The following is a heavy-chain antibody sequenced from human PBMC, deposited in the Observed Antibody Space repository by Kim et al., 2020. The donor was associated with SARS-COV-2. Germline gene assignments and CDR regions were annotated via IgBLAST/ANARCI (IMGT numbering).Heavy chain of an antibody. CDR1: GFTFSSYA. J-gene: IGHJ4*02. Sequence: GGSLRLSCAASGFTFSSYAMSWVRQAPGKGLEWVSAISGSGGSTYYADSVKGRFTISRDNSKNTLYLQMNSLRAEDTAVYYCAKDLGDYYDSSGYYYHIFDYWGQGTLVTVSS. D-gene: IGHD3-22*01. V-gene: IGHV3-23*01. CDR3: AKDLGDYYDSSGYYYHIFDY. CDR2: ISGSGGST.